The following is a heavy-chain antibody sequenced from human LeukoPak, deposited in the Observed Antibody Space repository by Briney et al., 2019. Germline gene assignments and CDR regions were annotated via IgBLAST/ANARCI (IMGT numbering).Heavy chain of an antibody. D-gene: IGHD2-2*02. CDR3: ARQAGDCSSTSCYTVGFDP. J-gene: IGHJ5*02. V-gene: IGHV1-2*02. CDR1: GYIFTDYY. CDR2: IGPNSGGT. Sequence: ASVKVSCKASGYIFTDYYIHWVRQAPGQGLEWMGWIGPNSGGTNYAQKFQGRVTLTRDTSITTAYMELSRLRSDDTAVYYCARQAGDCSSTSCYTVGFDPWGQGTLVTVSS.